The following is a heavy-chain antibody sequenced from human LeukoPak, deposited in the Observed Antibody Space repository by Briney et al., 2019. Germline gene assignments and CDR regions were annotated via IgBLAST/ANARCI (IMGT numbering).Heavy chain of an antibody. V-gene: IGHV3-21*01. J-gene: IGHJ3*02. CDR2: ISSSSSYI. D-gene: IGHD6-25*01. CDR1: GFTFSSYR. Sequence: NTGGSLRLSCAASGFTFSSYRMNWVRQAPGKGLEWVSSISSSSSYIYYADSVKGRFTISRDNAKNSLYLQMNSLRAEDTAVYYCARGYSSDISAFDIWGQGTMVTVSS. CDR3: ARGYSSDISAFDI.